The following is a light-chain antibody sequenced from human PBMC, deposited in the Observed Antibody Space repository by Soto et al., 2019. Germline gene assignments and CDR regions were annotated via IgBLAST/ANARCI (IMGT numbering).Light chain of an antibody. CDR2: AAS. CDR1: QTISTY. J-gene: IGKJ5*01. V-gene: IGKV1-39*01. CDR3: QQTYSIPIT. Sequence: DIHMTQSPSSLSASVGARVTIICRASQTISTYLNWYQQKPGKAPKLLIYAASSLQSGVPSRFSGSGSGTDFTLTISSLQPEDFATYYCQQTYSIPITFGQGTRLEIK.